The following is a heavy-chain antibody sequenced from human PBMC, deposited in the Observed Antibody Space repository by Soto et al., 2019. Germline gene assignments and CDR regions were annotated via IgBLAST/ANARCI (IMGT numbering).Heavy chain of an antibody. Sequence: EEQLVESGGGLAQPGGSLRLSCAASGFTLSSYSMNWVRQAPGKGLEWVSYISSSNSTIYYADSVKGRFTISRDNAKNSVYLQMNSLRVADTAVYYCARDHYDDFWSTYYGTDPGYSYYMDVWGKGTTVTVSS. V-gene: IGHV3-48*01. J-gene: IGHJ6*03. CDR2: ISSSNSTI. CDR1: GFTLSSYS. D-gene: IGHD3-3*01. CDR3: ARDHYDDFWSTYYGTDPGYSYYMDV.